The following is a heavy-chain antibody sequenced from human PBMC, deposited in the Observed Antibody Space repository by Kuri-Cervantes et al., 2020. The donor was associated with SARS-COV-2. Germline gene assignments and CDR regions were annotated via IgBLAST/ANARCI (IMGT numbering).Heavy chain of an antibody. CDR1: GYTFTGYY. D-gene: IGHD2-2*01. CDR2: INPSSGGT. J-gene: IGHJ4*02. CDR3: ARACSSTSCYFSEFDY. Sequence: ASVKVSCKASGYTFTGYYMHWVRQAPGQGLEWMGWINPSSGGTNYARKFQGRVTMTRDTSISTAYMELSRLRSDDTAVYYCARACSSTSCYFSEFDYWGQGTLVTVSS. V-gene: IGHV1-2*02.